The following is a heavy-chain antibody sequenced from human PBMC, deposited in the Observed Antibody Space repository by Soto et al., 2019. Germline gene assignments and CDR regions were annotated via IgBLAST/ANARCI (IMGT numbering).Heavy chain of an antibody. J-gene: IGHJ6*03. D-gene: IGHD1-26*01. Sequence: QVQLVQSGAEVKKPGASVKVSCKASGYTFTSYGISWVRQAPGQGLERMGWISAYNGNTNYAQKLQGRVTMTTDTSMSTAYMELRSLRSDDTAVYYCARSIGEGGFHEYYYYMDVWGKGTTDTVSS. CDR2: ISAYNGNT. V-gene: IGHV1-18*01. CDR1: GYTFTSYG. CDR3: ARSIGEGGFHEYYYYMDV.